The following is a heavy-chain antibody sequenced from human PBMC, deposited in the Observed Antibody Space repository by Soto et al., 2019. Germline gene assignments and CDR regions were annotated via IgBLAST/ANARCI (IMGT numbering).Heavy chain of an antibody. V-gene: IGHV1-69*01. CDR3: ARGGVVYAMDV. Sequence: QVQLVQSGAEVKKPGSSVKISCKAAEGTFSSYAITCVRQAPGQGLEWMGGIIPIFGTPNYPQKFQGRVTINADESTSTAYMELSRLRSEDTDVYYCARGGVVYAMDVWGQGTTVTVSS. CDR2: IIPIFGTP. CDR1: EGTFSSYA. J-gene: IGHJ6*02. D-gene: IGHD2-8*02.